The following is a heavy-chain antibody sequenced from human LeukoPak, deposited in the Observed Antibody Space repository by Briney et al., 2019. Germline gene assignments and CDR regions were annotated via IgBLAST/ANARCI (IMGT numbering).Heavy chain of an antibody. CDR3: ARGRHSYESSDYYYEGDAFDI. CDR2: INPSGDST. D-gene: IGHD3-22*01. CDR1: GDTFTSYY. J-gene: IGHJ3*02. V-gene: IGHV1-46*01. Sequence: ASVKVSCKASGDTFTSYYMHWVRQAPGQGLEWMGIINPSGDSTSSAQTFQGRVTMTRDMSTSTVYMALSSLRTEDMAVYYCARGRHSYESSDYYYEGDAFDIWGQGTMVTVSS.